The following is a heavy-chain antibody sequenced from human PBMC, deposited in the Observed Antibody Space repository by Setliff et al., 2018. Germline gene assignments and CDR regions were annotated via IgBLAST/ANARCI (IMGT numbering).Heavy chain of an antibody. CDR1: GYTFTSYG. Sequence: ASVKVSCKASGYTFTSYGISWVRQAPGQGLEWMGWISAYDGDTNYAQKLQGKVTMTTDTSTTTAYMELRSLRSDDTAVYYCARPGLYCSGGSCYGDDAFDIWGQGTMVTVSS. V-gene: IGHV1-18*01. CDR3: ARPGLYCSGGSCYGDDAFDI. CDR2: ISAYDGDT. J-gene: IGHJ3*02. D-gene: IGHD2-15*01.